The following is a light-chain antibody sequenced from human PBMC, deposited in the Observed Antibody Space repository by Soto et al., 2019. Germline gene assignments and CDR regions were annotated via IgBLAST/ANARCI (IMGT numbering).Light chain of an antibody. CDR3: HQYGRSPGLFT. J-gene: IGKJ3*01. V-gene: IGKV3-20*01. Sequence: EIVLTQSPGTLSLSPGERATLSCRASQSITNSYVAWYQQKPGQAPRLLIYGASSRATGIPDRFSGGGSGADFTLTISRLEPEDFAVYYCHQYGRSPGLFTFGPGTKVDIK. CDR1: QSITNSY. CDR2: GAS.